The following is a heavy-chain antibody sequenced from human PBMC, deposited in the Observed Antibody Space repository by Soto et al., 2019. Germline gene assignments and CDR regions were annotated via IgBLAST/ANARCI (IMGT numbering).Heavy chain of an antibody. CDR1: GYSFTSYW. CDR2: IYPGDSDT. CDR3: ARLTLTMVRGVIITPYGMDV. D-gene: IGHD3-10*01. J-gene: IGHJ6*02. V-gene: IGHV5-51*01. Sequence: GESLKISCKGSGYSFTSYWIGWVRQMPGKGLEWMGIIYPGDSDTRYSPSFQGQVTISADKSISTAYLQWSSLKASDTAVYYCARLTLTMVRGVIITPYGMDVWGQGTTVTVS.